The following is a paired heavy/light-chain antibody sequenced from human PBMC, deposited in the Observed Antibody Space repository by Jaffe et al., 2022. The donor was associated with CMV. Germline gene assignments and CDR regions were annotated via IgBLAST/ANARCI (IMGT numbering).Heavy chain of an antibody. CDR1: GGSFSGYY. CDR3: ARGGAPRRSYGPRSYYFDY. V-gene: IGHV4-34*01. D-gene: IGHD5-18*01. J-gene: IGHJ4*02. Sequence: QVQLQQWGAGLLKPSETLSLTCAVYGGSFSGYYWSWIRQPPGKGLEWIGEINHSGSTNYNPSLKSRVTISVDTSKNQFSLKLSSVTAADTAVYYCARGGAPRRSYGPRSYYFDYWGQGTLVTVSS. CDR2: INHSGST.
Light chain of an antibody. CDR1: SSDVGGYNY. J-gene: IGLJ1*01. CDR3: CSYAGSYLYV. Sequence: QSALTQPRSVSGSPGQSVTISCTGTSSDVGGYNYVSWYQQHPGKAPKLMIYDVSKRPSGVPDRFSGSKSGNTASLTISGLQAEDEADYYCCSYAGSYLYVFGTGTKVTVL. CDR2: DVS. V-gene: IGLV2-11*01.